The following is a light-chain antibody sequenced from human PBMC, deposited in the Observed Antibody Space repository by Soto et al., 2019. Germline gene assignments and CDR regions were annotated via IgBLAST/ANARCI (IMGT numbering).Light chain of an antibody. Sequence: QSVLTQPPSASGSPGQSVTISCTGTSSDDGGYDYVSWYQQHPGKAPKLMIYEVTIRPSGVSDRFSGSKSGNTASLTVSGLQAEDEADYYCSSYTGGNPSYVFGTGTKLTVL. V-gene: IGLV2-8*01. J-gene: IGLJ1*01. CDR3: SSYTGGNPSYV. CDR1: SSDDGGYDY. CDR2: EVT.